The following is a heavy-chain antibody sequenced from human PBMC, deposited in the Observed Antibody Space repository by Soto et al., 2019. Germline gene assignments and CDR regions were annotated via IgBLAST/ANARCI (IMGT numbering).Heavy chain of an antibody. J-gene: IGHJ4*02. D-gene: IGHD3-10*01. CDR1: GFTFDDYA. CDR2: ISWNGAAT. Sequence: EAQLVESGGGLVQPGRSLRLSCVASGFTFDDYAIHWVRQAPEKGLEWVSGISWNGAATGYADSVKGRFTISRDNAKNSLYLQMSSLRTEDTAIYYCANLPLYGSGFDCWGQGTLVTVSS. V-gene: IGHV3-9*01. CDR3: ANLPLYGSGFDC.